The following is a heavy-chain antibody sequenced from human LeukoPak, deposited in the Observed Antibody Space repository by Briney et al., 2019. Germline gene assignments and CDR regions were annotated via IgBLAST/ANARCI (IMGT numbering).Heavy chain of an antibody. V-gene: IGHV1-69*04. Sequence: SVTVSFKASGGTFSIYAISWVRQAPGQGVEWMGRIIPILGIANSPQKFQGRDTITADKSTITAYMELSSLRSEDTAVYYCARDDYGDNYWGQGTLVTVSS. CDR3: ARDDYGDNY. CDR1: GGTFSIYA. D-gene: IGHD4-17*01. CDR2: IIPILGIA. J-gene: IGHJ4*02.